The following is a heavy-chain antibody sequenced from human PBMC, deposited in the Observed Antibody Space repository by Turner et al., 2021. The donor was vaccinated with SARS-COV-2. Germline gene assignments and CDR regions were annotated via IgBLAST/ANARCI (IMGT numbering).Heavy chain of an antibody. V-gene: IGHV1-24*01. J-gene: IGHJ3*02. CDR1: GYTLTELS. D-gene: IGHD5-12*01. CDR3: ATCRDGYNWGAFHI. Sequence: QVQLVQSGAEGNKPGASVKVSCKVSGYTLTELSMHWVRQAPGEGLEWMGGVDPEDGETIYAQKFQGRVTMTEDTSTDTAYMELSSLRSEDTAVYYCATCRDGYNWGAFHIWGKGTMVPVSS. CDR2: VDPEDGET.